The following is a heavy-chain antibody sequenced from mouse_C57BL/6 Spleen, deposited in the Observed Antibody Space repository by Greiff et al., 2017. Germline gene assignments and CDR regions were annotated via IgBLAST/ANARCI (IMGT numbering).Heavy chain of an antibody. CDR3: AREGRLGYDY. Sequence: EVKLVESEGGLVQPGSSMKLSCTASGFTFSDYYMAWVRQVPEKGLEWVANINYDGSSTYYLDSLKSRFIISGDNAKNILYLQMSSLKSEDTATYYCAREGRLGYDYWGQGTTLTVSS. CDR2: INYDGSST. D-gene: IGHD3-3*01. V-gene: IGHV5-16*01. CDR1: GFTFSDYY. J-gene: IGHJ2*01.